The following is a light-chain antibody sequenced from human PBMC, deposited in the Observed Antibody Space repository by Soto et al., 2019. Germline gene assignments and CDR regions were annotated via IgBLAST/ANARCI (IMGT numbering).Light chain of an antibody. CDR1: QSVSNSY. V-gene: IGKV3-20*01. CDR3: QQYGSSVLT. Sequence: IVLTQSPATVSLSPEERATLSCRASQSVSNSYLAWYQQKPGQAPRLLIYDASSRATGIPDRFSGSGSGTDFTLTISRLEPEDFAVYYCQQYGSSVLTFGGGTKVEIK. CDR2: DAS. J-gene: IGKJ4*01.